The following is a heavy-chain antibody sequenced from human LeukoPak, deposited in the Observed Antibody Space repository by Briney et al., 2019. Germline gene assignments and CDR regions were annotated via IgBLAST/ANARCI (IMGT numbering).Heavy chain of an antibody. V-gene: IGHV5-51*01. CDR2: IYPGDSDT. J-gene: IGHJ4*02. Sequence: GESLKISCKGSGYSFSSYWIGWVRQMPGKGLEWMGIIYPGDSDTGYSPSFQGQVTISADKSISTAYLQWSSLKASDTAMYYCARHLISSTMIVQDYWGQGTLVTVSS. D-gene: IGHD3-22*01. CDR1: GYSFSSYW. CDR3: ARHLISSTMIVQDY.